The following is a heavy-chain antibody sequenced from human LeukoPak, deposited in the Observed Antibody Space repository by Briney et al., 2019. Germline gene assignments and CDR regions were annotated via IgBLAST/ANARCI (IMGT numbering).Heavy chain of an antibody. V-gene: IGHV1-46*01. CDR1: GYTFTGYY. CDR2: INPSGGST. CDR3: ARDLATGRGAFDI. J-gene: IGHJ3*02. Sequence: ASVKVSCKASGYTFTGYYMHWVRQAPGQGLGWMGIINPSGGSTSYAQKFQGRVTMTRDTSTSTVYMELSSLRSEDTAVYYCARDLATGRGAFDIWGQGTMVTVSS. D-gene: IGHD2-15*01.